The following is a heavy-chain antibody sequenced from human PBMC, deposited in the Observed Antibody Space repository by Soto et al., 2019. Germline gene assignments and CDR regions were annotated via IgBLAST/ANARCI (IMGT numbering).Heavy chain of an antibody. CDR1: GGSISSFYW. V-gene: IGHV4-4*02. CDR3: ARGPVGFTYVYRYFDY. D-gene: IGHD5-18*01. CDR2: VYIDGRT. J-gene: IGHJ4*02. Sequence: SETLSLTCAVSGGSISSFYWWTWVRQPPGKGLEWIGEVYIDGRTNYSPSLESRVTISLDKSKNHFSLKLSSVTAADSALYYCARGPVGFTYVYRYFDYWGQGTLVTVSS.